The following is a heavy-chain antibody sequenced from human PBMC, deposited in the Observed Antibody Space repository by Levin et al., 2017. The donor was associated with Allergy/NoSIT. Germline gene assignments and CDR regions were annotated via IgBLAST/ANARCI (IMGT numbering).Heavy chain of an antibody. CDR1: GFTFGDYA. J-gene: IGHJ4*02. V-gene: IGHV3-49*03. D-gene: IGHD5-18*01. Sequence: GESLKISCTASGFTFGDYAMSWFRQAPGKGLEWVGFIRSKAYGGTTEYAASVKGRFTISRDDSKSIAYLQMNSLKTEDTAVYYCTRGRGFQLWYPGGYFDYWGQGTLVTVSS. CDR2: IRSKAYGGTT. CDR3: TRGRGFQLWYPGGYFDY.